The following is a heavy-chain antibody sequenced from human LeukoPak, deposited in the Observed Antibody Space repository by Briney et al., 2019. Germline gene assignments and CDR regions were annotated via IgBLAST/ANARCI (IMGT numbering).Heavy chain of an antibody. D-gene: IGHD1-26*01. CDR3: ARGVPGSYTPRGYFDY. Sequence: SETLSLTCTVSSGSISNYDWSWIRQPAGKGLEWIGRIYTSGSTNYNPSLKSRVTMSVDTSKKQFSLKLTSVTAADTAVYYCARGVPGSYTPRGYFDYWGQGTLVTVSS. J-gene: IGHJ4*02. V-gene: IGHV4-4*07. CDR2: IYTSGST. CDR1: SGSISNYD.